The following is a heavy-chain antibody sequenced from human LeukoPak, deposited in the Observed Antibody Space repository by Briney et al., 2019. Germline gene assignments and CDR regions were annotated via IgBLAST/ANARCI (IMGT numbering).Heavy chain of an antibody. D-gene: IGHD3-10*01. CDR3: ARRRVTRITMVRGVISRHLDY. Sequence: SETLSLTCTVSGYSISSGYFWGWMRQPPGKGLEWIGSIYQSETAHYNPSLKSRVTISVDTSKNQFSLKLSSVTAADTAVYYCARRRVTRITMVRGVISRHLDYWGQGTLVTVSS. CDR2: IYQSETA. CDR1: GYSISSGYF. V-gene: IGHV4-38-2*02. J-gene: IGHJ4*02.